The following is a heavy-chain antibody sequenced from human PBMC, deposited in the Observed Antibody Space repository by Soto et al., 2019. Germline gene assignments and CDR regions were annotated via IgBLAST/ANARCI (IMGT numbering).Heavy chain of an antibody. CDR1: GGSISSGGYY. CDR2: IYCSGST. J-gene: IGHJ6*02. Sequence: SETLSLTCTVSGGSISSGGYYWSWIRQHPGKGLEWIGYIYCSGSTYYNPSLKSRVTISVDTSKNQFSLKLSSVTAADTAVYYCARSRGRTIFGVVYYYGMDVWGQGTTVTVSS. D-gene: IGHD3-3*01. CDR3: ARSRGRTIFGVVYYYGMDV. V-gene: IGHV4-31*03.